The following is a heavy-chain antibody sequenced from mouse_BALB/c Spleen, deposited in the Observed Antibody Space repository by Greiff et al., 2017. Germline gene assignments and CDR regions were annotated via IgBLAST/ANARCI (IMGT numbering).Heavy chain of an antibody. CDR3: ARDPSGSSPMDY. V-gene: IGHV5-9-4*01. Sequence: DVKLVESGGGLVKPGGSLKLSCAASGFTFSSYAMSWVRQSPEKRLEWVAEISSGGSYTYYPDTVTGRFTISRDNAKNTLYLEMSSLRSEDTAMYYCARDPSGSSPMDYWGQGTSVTVSS. D-gene: IGHD1-1*01. CDR2: ISSGGSYT. J-gene: IGHJ4*01. CDR1: GFTFSSYA.